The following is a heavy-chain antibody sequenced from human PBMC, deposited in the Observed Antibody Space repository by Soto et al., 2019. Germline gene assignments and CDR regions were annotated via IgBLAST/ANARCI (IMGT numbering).Heavy chain of an antibody. V-gene: IGHV3-33*01. D-gene: IGHD3-22*01. J-gene: IGHJ6*02. CDR3: ARHVTMIVVVGPKYYYGMDV. Sequence: PGGSLRLSCAASGFTFSTYGMHWVRQAPGKGLEWVAVIWYDGSNKYYVDSVKGRFSISRDNSKNTLYLQMNSLRAEDTAVYYCARHVTMIVVVGPKYYYGMDVWGQGTTVTVSS. CDR1: GFTFSTYG. CDR2: IWYDGSNK.